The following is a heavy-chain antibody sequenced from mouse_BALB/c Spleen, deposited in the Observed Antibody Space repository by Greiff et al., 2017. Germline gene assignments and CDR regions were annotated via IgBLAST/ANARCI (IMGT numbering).Heavy chain of an antibody. CDR1: GYTFTSYW. V-gene: IGHV1S132*01. CDR2: IFPGTGTT. CDR3: ARRGNPYYYARDY. J-gene: IGHJ4*01. D-gene: IGHD2-1*01. Sequence: QVQLQQSGAELVKPGASVKLSCKTSGYTFTSYWIQWVKQRPGQGLGWIGEIFPGTGTTYYNEKFKGKATLTIDTSSSTAYMQLSSLTSEDSAVYFCARRGNPYYYARDYWGQGTSVTVSS.